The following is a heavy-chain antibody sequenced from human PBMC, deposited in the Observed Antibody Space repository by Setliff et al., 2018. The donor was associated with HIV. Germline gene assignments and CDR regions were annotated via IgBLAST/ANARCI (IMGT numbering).Heavy chain of an antibody. CDR1: GYSISSGYY. CDR2: IYHNGIT. D-gene: IGHD2-21*02. Sequence: NPSETLSLTCGVSGYSISSGYYWGWIRQPPGKGLEWIGSIYHNGITYYNPSLKSRVTISVDTSKNQFSLELTSVTAADTAVYYCARHDCGGDCSINWFDPWGQGTLVTVSS. V-gene: IGHV4-38-2*01. J-gene: IGHJ5*02. CDR3: ARHDCGGDCSINWFDP.